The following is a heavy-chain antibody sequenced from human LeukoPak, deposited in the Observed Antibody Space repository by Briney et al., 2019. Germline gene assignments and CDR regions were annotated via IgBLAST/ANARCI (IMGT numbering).Heavy chain of an antibody. CDR1: SYTFTSYG. Sequence: GASVKVSCKASSYTFTSYGISWVRQAPGQGLEWMGWISAYNGNTNYAQKLQGRVTMTTDTSTSTAYMELRSLRSDDTAVYYCARDSRRVAVAGTGDYWGQGTLVTVSS. CDR2: ISAYNGNT. J-gene: IGHJ4*02. D-gene: IGHD6-19*01. V-gene: IGHV1-18*01. CDR3: ARDSRRVAVAGTGDY.